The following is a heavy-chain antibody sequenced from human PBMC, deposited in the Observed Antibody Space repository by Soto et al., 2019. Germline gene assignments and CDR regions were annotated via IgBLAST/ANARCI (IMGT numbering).Heavy chain of an antibody. V-gene: IGHV3-23*01. Sequence: ESGGGLVQPGGSLRLSCAASGFTFNSYAMSWVRQAPGKGLEWVSAISSAGGNTYYADSVKGRFTISRDNSKNTLYLQMNSLRAEDTAVYYCAKHPPIEYRSLGYGMDVWGQGTTVTVSS. J-gene: IGHJ6*02. CDR2: ISSAGGNT. CDR3: AKHPPIEYRSLGYGMDV. D-gene: IGHD3-16*01. CDR1: GFTFNSYA.